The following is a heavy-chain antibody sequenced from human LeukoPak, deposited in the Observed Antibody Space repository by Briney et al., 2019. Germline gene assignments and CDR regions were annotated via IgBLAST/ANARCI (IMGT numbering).Heavy chain of an antibody. Sequence: PGRSLRLSCAASGFTFSSFAMHWVRQAPGKGLEWVAVISYDGTNKYYADSVKGRFTISRDNSKNTLFLQMNSLRAEDTAMYYCARDGNSGYNSDYYYGMDAGAKGPRSPSSQ. CDR3: ARDGNSGYNSDYYYGMDA. V-gene: IGHV3-30*04. CDR1: GFTFSSFA. J-gene: IGHJ6*04. CDR2: ISYDGTNK. D-gene: IGHD5-12*01.